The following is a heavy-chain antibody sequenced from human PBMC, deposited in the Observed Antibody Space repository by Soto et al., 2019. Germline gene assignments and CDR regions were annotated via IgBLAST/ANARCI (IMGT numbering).Heavy chain of an antibody. V-gene: IGHV1-69*02. Sequence: QVQLVQSGAEVKKPGSSVKVSCKASGGTFSSYTISWVRQAPGQGREWMGRIITILGIANYAQKFQGRVTITADKATSTAYMELSSLRSEDTAVYYCARAGETTGTTVYYYYDMDVWGKGTTVTVSS. D-gene: IGHD1-1*01. J-gene: IGHJ6*03. CDR3: ARAGETTGTTVYYYYDMDV. CDR1: GGTFSSYT. CDR2: IITILGIA.